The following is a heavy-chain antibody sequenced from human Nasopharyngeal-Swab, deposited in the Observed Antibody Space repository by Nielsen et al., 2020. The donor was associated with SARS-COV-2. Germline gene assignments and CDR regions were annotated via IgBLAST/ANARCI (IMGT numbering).Heavy chain of an antibody. J-gene: IGHJ4*02. D-gene: IGHD2-15*01. V-gene: IGHV4-59*13. CDR3: ARDRSGLHFDY. CDR2: IYYSGST. Sequence: SETLSLTCTVSGGSISNYYWSWIRQPPGKGLEWIGYIYYSGSTKYNPSLKSRVTISVDTSKNQFSLKLSSVTAADTAVYYCARDRSGLHFDYWGQGTLVTVSS. CDR1: GGSISNYY.